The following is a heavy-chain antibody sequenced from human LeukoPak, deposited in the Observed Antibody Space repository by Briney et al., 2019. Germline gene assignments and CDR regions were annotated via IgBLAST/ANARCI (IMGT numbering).Heavy chain of an antibody. Sequence: SSETLSLTCTVSGGSISSGSYYWSWIRQPAGKGLEWIGRIYTSGSTNYNPSLKSRVTISVDTSKNQFSLKLSSVTAADTAVYYCARTRGGYYLFDYWGQGTLVTVSS. V-gene: IGHV4-61*02. D-gene: IGHD3-22*01. CDR3: ARTRGGYYLFDY. CDR2: IYTSGST. J-gene: IGHJ4*02. CDR1: GGSISSGSYY.